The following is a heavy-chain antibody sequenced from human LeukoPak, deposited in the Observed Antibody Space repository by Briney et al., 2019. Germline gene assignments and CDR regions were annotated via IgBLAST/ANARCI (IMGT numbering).Heavy chain of an antibody. CDR3: ARDSRGYCSGGSCPGDP. Sequence: GAPVKVSCKASGYTFTSYGISWVRQAPGQGLEWMGWISAYNGNTNYAQKLHGRVTMPTDTSTSTAYTELRSLRSDDTAVYYCARDSRGYCSGGSCPGDPWGQGTLVTVSS. J-gene: IGHJ5*02. V-gene: IGHV1-18*01. CDR1: GYTFTSYG. CDR2: ISAYNGNT. D-gene: IGHD2-15*01.